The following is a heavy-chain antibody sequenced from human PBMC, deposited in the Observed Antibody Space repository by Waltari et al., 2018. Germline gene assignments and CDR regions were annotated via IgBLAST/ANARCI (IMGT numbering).Heavy chain of an antibody. V-gene: IGHV3-30*18. D-gene: IGHD5-18*01. CDR1: GFTFSSYG. Sequence: QVKLVESGGGVVQPGRSLRLSCAASGFTFSSYGIHWVRQAPGKGLEWVAVIWYDGSNKYYADSVKGRFTISRDNSKNTLYLQMNSLRAEDTAMYYCAKDAAMSGDYFDYWGQGTLVTVSS. CDR2: IWYDGSNK. J-gene: IGHJ4*02. CDR3: AKDAAMSGDYFDY.